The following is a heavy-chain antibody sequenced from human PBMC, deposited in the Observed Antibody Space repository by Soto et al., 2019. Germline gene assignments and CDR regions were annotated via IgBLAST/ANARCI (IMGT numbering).Heavy chain of an antibody. D-gene: IGHD2-8*02. Sequence: GSLRLSCAASGFICTSYDMSWVRQVPGKGLEWVSTILVGGSTYYADSVKGRFTISRDRSKNTVFLQMNSLTAGDTAVYYCAKATATGGGAFDICGQGTMVTVSS. CDR1: GFICTSYD. J-gene: IGHJ3*02. CDR3: AKATATGGGAFDI. CDR2: ILVGGST. V-gene: IGHV3-23*01.